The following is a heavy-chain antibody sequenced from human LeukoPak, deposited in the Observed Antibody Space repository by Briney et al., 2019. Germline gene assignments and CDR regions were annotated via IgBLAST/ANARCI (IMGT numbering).Heavy chain of an antibody. CDR1: GGSISSYY. CDR2: IYYSGST. D-gene: IGHD3-22*01. Sequence: SETLSLTCTVSGGSISSYYWSWIRQPPGKGLEWIGYIYYSGSTNYNPSLKSRVTISVDTSKNQFSLKLSSVTAADTAVYYCARLATMIVPNIPVFPGVLGAFDIWGQGTMVTVSS. CDR3: ARLATMIVPNIPVFPGVLGAFDI. J-gene: IGHJ3*02. V-gene: IGHV4-59*08.